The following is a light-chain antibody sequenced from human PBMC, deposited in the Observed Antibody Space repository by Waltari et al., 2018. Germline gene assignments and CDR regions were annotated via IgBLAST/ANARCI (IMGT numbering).Light chain of an antibody. CDR2: DAS. CDR3: QQRSNWPRLT. V-gene: IGKV3-11*01. Sequence: EIVFTQSPAPLSLSPGVRDTLPCRASQSVSSYLAWYQPNPGQAPRLLIYDASNRATGIPARFSGSGSGTDFTLTISSLEPEDFAVYYCQQRSNWPRLTFGGGTKVEIK. J-gene: IGKJ4*01. CDR1: QSVSSY.